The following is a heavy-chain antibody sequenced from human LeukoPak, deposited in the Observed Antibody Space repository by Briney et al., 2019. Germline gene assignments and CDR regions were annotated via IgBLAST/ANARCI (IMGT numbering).Heavy chain of an antibody. J-gene: IGHJ4*02. V-gene: IGHV4-39*01. CDR3: ARSDRTHDFWSGYYIYY. D-gene: IGHD3-3*01. CDR1: GGSISSSSYY. CDR2: IYYSGST. Sequence: SETLSLTCTVSGGSISSSSYYWGWIRQPPGKGLEWIGSIYYSGSTYYNPSPKSRVTISVDTSKNQFSLKLSSVTAADTAVYYCARSDRTHDFWSGYYIYYWGQGTLVTVSS.